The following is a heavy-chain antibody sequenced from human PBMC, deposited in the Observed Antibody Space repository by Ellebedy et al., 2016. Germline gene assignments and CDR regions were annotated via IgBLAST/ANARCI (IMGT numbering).Heavy chain of an antibody. J-gene: IGHJ4*02. Sequence: ASEKVSCKVSGYTLTELSMHWARQAPGKGLEWMGGFDPEDGETIYAQKFQGRVTITRDTSASTAYMELSSLRSEDTAMYYCARDLLSIVVVVAAIAYWGQGTLVTVSS. CDR1: GYTLTELS. D-gene: IGHD2-15*01. CDR3: ARDLLSIVVVVAAIAY. CDR2: FDPEDGET. V-gene: IGHV1-24*01.